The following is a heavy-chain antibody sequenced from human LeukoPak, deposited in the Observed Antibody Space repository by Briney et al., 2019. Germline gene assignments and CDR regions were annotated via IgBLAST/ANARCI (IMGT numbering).Heavy chain of an antibody. V-gene: IGHV1-8*01. D-gene: IGHD3-9*01. CDR3: ARSPPRYFNWLVQSGWFDP. CDR1: GYTFTRYD. J-gene: IGHJ5*02. Sequence: ASVKVSCKASGYTFTRYDINWVRQATGQGLEWMGWMNPNSGNTGYAQKFQGRVTMTRNTSISTAYMELSSLRSEDTAVYYCARSPPRYFNWLVQSGWFDPWGQGTLVTVSS. CDR2: MNPNSGNT.